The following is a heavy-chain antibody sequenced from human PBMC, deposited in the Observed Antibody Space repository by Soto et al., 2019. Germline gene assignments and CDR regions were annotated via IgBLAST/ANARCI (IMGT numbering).Heavy chain of an antibody. CDR2: LSSDGNNK. CDR1: GFSVSAYT. CDR3: ARWEQPLFDY. D-gene: IGHD1-1*01. V-gene: IGHV3-30*09. Sequence: QVQLVESGGGVVQPGRSLRLSCAASGFSVSAYTVHWVRQAPGKGLEWVAVLSSDGNNKYYTDSVKCRFAISRDTSTNTVFLQMSSLGHEDTAVYYCARWEQPLFDYWGQGTLVTVSS. J-gene: IGHJ4*02.